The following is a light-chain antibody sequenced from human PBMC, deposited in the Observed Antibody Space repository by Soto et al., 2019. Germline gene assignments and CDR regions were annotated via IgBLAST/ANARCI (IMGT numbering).Light chain of an antibody. J-gene: IGKJ4*01. V-gene: IGKV3-20*01. CDR3: TQYASSPLT. CDR1: QSVGRNY. CDR2: AAS. Sequence: EIVLTQSPGTLSLSPGERATLSCRASQSVGRNYLAWYQQKPGQAPRLLFHAASNRATGIPDRFSGSGSGTDFILNISRLEPEDFAVYYCTQYASSPLTFGGGTKVEIK.